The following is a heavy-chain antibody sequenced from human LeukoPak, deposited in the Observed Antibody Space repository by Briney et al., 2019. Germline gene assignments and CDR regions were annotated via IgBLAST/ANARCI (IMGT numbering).Heavy chain of an antibody. CDR2: INHSGST. Sequence: SETLSLTCAVYGGSFSGYYWSWIRQPPGKGLEWIGEINHSGSTNYNPSLKSRVTISVDTSKNQFSLKLSSVTAADTAVYYCASVVTWGYYYDSSGYYYGPYLFDYWGQGTLVTVSS. CDR1: GGSFSGYY. V-gene: IGHV4-34*01. J-gene: IGHJ4*02. CDR3: ASVVTWGYYYDSSGYYYGPYLFDY. D-gene: IGHD3-22*01.